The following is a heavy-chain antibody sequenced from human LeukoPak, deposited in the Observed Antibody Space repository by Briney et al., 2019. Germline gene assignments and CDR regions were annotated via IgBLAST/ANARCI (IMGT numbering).Heavy chain of an antibody. CDR2: IIPIFGTA. D-gene: IGHD3-9*01. J-gene: IGHJ4*02. CDR1: GGTFSSYA. CDR3: ALVLRYFDCLFPSFDY. V-gene: IGHV1-69*06. Sequence: ASVKVSCKASGGTFSSYAISWVRQAPGQGLEWMGGIIPIFGTANYAQKFQGRVTITADKSTSTAYMELSSLRSEDTAVYYCALVLRYFDCLFPSFDYWGQGTLVTVSS.